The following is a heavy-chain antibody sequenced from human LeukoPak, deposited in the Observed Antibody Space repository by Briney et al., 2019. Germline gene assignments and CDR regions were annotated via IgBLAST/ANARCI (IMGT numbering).Heavy chain of an antibody. J-gene: IGHJ4*02. CDR1: GLNFDDSA. CDR2: IGADGGST. CDR3: AKESGKFDY. V-gene: IGHV3-43*02. Sequence: GGSLRLSCVASGLNFDDSAMHWVRQAPGKRLEWVSRIGADGGSTFSADSVKGRFSISRDNSKNSLYLQMNSLRSEDTAMYYCAKESGKFDYWGQGTLVAVSS.